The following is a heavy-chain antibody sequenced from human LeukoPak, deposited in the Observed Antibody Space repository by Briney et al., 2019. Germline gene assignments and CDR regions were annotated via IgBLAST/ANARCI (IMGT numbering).Heavy chain of an antibody. CDR3: ARGVSMGLHSYGFFNY. CDR2: INHSGST. Sequence: SETLSLTCAVYGGSFSGYSWNWIRQPPGKGLEWIGEINHSGSTNYNPSLKSRATISEDTSRNQFSLNLTSVTAADTALYYCARGVSMGLHSYGFFNYWGQGTLVTVSS. D-gene: IGHD5-18*01. V-gene: IGHV4-34*01. CDR1: GGSFSGYS. J-gene: IGHJ4*02.